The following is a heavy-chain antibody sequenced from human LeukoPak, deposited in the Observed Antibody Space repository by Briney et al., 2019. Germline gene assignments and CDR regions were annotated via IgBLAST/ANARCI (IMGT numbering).Heavy chain of an antibody. J-gene: IGHJ6*02. CDR1: GFTFSDYY. V-gene: IGHV3-11*01. D-gene: IGHD6-19*01. CDR2: ISSSGSTI. Sequence: GGSLRLSCAASGFTFSDYYMSWIRQAPGKGQEWVSYISSSGSTIYYADSVKGRFTISRDNAKNSLYLQMNSLRAEDTAVYYYAGTDGPSSGPYGMDVWGQGTTVTVSS. CDR3: AGTDGPSSGPYGMDV.